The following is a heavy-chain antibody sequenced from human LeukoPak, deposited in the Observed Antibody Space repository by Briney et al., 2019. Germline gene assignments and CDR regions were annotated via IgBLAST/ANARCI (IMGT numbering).Heavy chain of an antibody. V-gene: IGHV3-23*01. CDR1: GFTFSSYA. D-gene: IGHD2-15*01. CDR3: AKQLGYCSDGSCYFPY. CDR2: ISNNGGYI. J-gene: IGHJ4*02. Sequence: GGSLRLSCAASGFTFSSYAMSWVRQAPGKGLEWVSAISNNGGYIYYADSVQGRFTISRDNSKSTLCLQMNSLRAEDTAVYYCAKQLGYCSDGSCYFPYWGQGTLVTVSS.